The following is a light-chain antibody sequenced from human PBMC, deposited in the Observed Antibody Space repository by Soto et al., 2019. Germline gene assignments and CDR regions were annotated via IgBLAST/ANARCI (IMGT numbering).Light chain of an antibody. CDR1: QSVSTSQ. CDR2: GAS. V-gene: IGKV3-20*01. J-gene: IGKJ1*01. Sequence: GFTPAPRPLFLSPGERATLPCKASQSVSTSQLAWYQQKPGQAPRLLIFGASSRATGIPDRFRGSGSGTDFTLTISRLEPEDFAVYYCQQYGSSPRTFGQGTKVDI. CDR3: QQYGSSPRT.